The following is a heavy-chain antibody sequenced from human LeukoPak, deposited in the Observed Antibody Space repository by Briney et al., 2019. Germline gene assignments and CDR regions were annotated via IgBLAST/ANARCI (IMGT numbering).Heavy chain of an antibody. D-gene: IGHD6-6*01. CDR3: ARQSSSLFDY. J-gene: IGHJ4*02. CDR1: GGSISSSSYY. CDR2: IYYSGNT. Sequence: ASETLSLTCTVSGGSISSSSYYWGWIRQPPGKGLEWIGSIYYSGNTYYNPSLKSRVTISVDTSKNQFSLKLSSVIAADTAVYYCARQSSSLFDYWGQGTLVTVSS. V-gene: IGHV4-39*01.